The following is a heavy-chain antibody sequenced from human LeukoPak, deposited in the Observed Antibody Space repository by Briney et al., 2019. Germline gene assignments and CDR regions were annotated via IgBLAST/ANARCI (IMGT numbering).Heavy chain of an antibody. CDR1: GFTFSCCA. D-gene: IGHD1-7*01. Sequence: GGSLRLSCAASGFTFSCCATHWVRQAPGKGLEWVSAVSANGGTTHYADSVKGRFTVSRDYAKNTLFLQMNNLRTEDTALYFCATARNFRFEYWGQGSLVIVSA. CDR3: ATARNFRFEY. V-gene: IGHV3-23*01. J-gene: IGHJ4*02. CDR2: VSANGGTT.